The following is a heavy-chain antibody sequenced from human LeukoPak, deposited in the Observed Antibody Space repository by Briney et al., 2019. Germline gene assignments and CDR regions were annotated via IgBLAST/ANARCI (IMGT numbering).Heavy chain of an antibody. Sequence: PGGSLRFSWPTPESTFSNFGLHWVRQAPGKGLGWVPVIWYDGSNKFYADSVKGRFTISRDNSKNTLFLQMNSLRAEDTAVYYCAKDGVGGTHADYWGQGTLVTVSS. CDR1: ESTFSNFG. CDR3: AKDGVGGTHADY. V-gene: IGHV3-33*06. J-gene: IGHJ4*02. D-gene: IGHD1-26*01. CDR2: IWYDGSNK.